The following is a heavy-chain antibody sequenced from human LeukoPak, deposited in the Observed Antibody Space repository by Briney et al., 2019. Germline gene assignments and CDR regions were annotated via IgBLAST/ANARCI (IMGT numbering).Heavy chain of an antibody. CDR2: IYYSGST. CDR1: GGSISSYY. J-gene: IGHJ4*02. D-gene: IGHD6-19*01. V-gene: IGHV4-59*01. CDR3: ATGSVAGHFGH. Sequence: PSETLSLTCTVSGGSISSYYWSWIRQPPGKGLEWIGYIYYSGSTNYNPSLKSRVTISVDTSKNQFSLKLSSVTAADAAVYYCATGSVAGHFGHWGQGTLVTVSS.